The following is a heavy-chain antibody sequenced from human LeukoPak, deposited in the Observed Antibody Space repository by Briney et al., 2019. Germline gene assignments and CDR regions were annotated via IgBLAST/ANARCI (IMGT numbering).Heavy chain of an antibody. CDR2: INHSGST. D-gene: IGHD6-13*01. J-gene: IGHJ5*02. Sequence: SETLSLTCAVYGGSFSGYYWSWIRQSPGKGLEWIGEINHSGSTNYNPSLKSRVTISVDTSKNQFSLKLSSVTAADTAVYYCARGQVAAADNWFDPWGQGTLVTVSS. CDR3: ARGQVAAADNWFDP. CDR1: GGSFSGYY. V-gene: IGHV4-34*01.